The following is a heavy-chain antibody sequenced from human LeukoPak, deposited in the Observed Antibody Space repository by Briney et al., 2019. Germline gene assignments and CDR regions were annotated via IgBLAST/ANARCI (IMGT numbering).Heavy chain of an antibody. V-gene: IGHV3-30*18. D-gene: IGHD6-19*01. Sequence: GGSLRLSCAASGFTFSSYGMHWVRQAPGKGLEWVAVISYDGSNKYYADSVKGRFTISRDNSKNTLYLQMNSLRAEDTAVYYCAKVYSSGWSPIDYGGQGTLVTVSS. J-gene: IGHJ4*02. CDR2: ISYDGSNK. CDR1: GFTFSSYG. CDR3: AKVYSSGWSPIDY.